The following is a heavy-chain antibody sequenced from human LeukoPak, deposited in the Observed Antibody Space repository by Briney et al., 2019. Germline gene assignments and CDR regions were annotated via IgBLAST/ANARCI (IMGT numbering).Heavy chain of an antibody. Sequence: SETLSLTCTVSGGSISSGSYYWSWIRQPAGKGLEWIGRIYTSGSTNYNPSIKRRVTISVDTSKHQFPLKLRSVTAADAAEYCCASGGYDFWSGYSNWFDPWGQGTLVTVSS. CDR3: ASGGYDFWSGYSNWFDP. D-gene: IGHD3-3*01. CDR1: GGSISSGSYY. J-gene: IGHJ5*02. CDR2: IYTSGST. V-gene: IGHV4-61*02.